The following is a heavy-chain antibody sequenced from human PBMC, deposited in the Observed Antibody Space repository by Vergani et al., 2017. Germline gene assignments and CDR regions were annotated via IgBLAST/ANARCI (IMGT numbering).Heavy chain of an antibody. Sequence: EVQLVQSGAEVKTPGESLRISCKGSGYSFTSYWISWARQMPGKGLEWMGRIDPSDSYTNYSPSFQGHVTISADKSISTAYLQWSSLKASDTAMYDCARRERIITMVRGVNEVDYWGQGTLVTVSS. V-gene: IGHV5-10-1*03. D-gene: IGHD3-10*01. CDR2: IDPSDSYT. CDR1: GYSFTSYW. J-gene: IGHJ4*02. CDR3: ARRERIITMVRGVNEVDY.